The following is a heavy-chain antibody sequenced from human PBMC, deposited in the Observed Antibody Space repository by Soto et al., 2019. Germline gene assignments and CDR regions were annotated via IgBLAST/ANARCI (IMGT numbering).Heavy chain of an antibody. J-gene: IGHJ5*02. CDR1: GGSISSGGYY. CDR3: ARDDSSGSWFDP. V-gene: IGHV4-31*03. D-gene: IGHD3-22*01. Sequence: QVQLQESGPGLVKPSQTLSLTCTVSGGSISSGGYYWSWIRQHPGKGLEWIGYIYYSGSTYYNPSIKSRXXIXVXXSKNQFSLKLSSVTAADTAVYDCARDDSSGSWFDPWGQGTLVTVSS. CDR2: IYYSGST.